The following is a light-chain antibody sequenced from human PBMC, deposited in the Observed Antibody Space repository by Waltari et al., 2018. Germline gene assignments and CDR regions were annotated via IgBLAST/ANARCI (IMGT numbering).Light chain of an antibody. J-gene: IGKJ3*01. CDR3: QRRSAWPPT. Sequence: EIVFPQSTATLSLSTGERSTLSCRASQRLSSFLAWYHQRPGQAPMLLVYDASNRTTGIPARFSGSGFGTDFTLTISSLEPEDFAVYYCQRRSAWPPTVGPGTRVDIK. V-gene: IGKV3-11*01. CDR2: DAS. CDR1: QRLSSF.